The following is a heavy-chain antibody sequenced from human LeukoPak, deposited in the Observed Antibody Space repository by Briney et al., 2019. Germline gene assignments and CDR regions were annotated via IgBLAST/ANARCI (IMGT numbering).Heavy chain of an antibody. V-gene: IGHV1-69*13. CDR2: IIPIFGTA. CDR1: GGTFISYA. D-gene: IGHD3-16*02. CDR3: ARDIEMHADDY. Sequence: GASVKVSCKPSGGTFISYAISWVRQAPGQGLEWMGGIIPIFGTANYAQKFQGRVTITAGQSTSTAYMELSSLRSEDTAVYYCARDIEMHADDYWGQGTLVTVSS. J-gene: IGHJ4*02.